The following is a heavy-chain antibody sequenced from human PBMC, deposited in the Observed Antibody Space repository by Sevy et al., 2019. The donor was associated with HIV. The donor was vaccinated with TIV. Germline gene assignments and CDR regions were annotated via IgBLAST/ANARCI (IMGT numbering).Heavy chain of an antibody. Sequence: GESLKISCAASGFTFSNAWMSWVRQAPGKGLEWVGRIKSKTDGGTTDYAAPVQGRFTISRDDSKNTLYLKMNSRKTEGTAVYYCTTDWDVPKGAFDIWGQGTMVTVSS. CDR1: GFTFSNAW. CDR3: TTDWDVPKGAFDI. CDR2: IKSKTDGGTT. V-gene: IGHV3-15*01. D-gene: IGHD1-26*01. J-gene: IGHJ3*02.